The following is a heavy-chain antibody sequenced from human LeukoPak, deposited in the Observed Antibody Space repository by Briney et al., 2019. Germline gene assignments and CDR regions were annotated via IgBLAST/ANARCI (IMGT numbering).Heavy chain of an antibody. CDR2: INPNSGGT. J-gene: IGHJ4*02. Sequence: ASVKVSCKASGYTFTGYYMHWVRQAPGQGLEWMGWINPNSGGTNYAQKLQGRVTMTRDTSISTAYMELSRLRSDDTAVYYCARAFLAAYYFDYWGQGTLVTVSS. D-gene: IGHD2-15*01. CDR1: GYTFTGYY. CDR3: ARAFLAAYYFDY. V-gene: IGHV1-2*02.